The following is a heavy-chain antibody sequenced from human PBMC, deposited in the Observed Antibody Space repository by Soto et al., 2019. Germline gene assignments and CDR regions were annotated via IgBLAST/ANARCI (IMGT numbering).Heavy chain of an antibody. Sequence: GGSLRLSCAASGFTFSSYWMHWVRQAPGKGLVWVSRINSDGSDTIYADSVKGRFTISRDKAKNTLYLQMNSLRAEETAVYYCARWERVAVAGTVGYYYYMDVWGKGTTVTVSS. CDR1: GFTFSSYW. CDR2: INSDGSDT. J-gene: IGHJ6*03. V-gene: IGHV3-74*01. CDR3: ARWERVAVAGTVGYYYYMDV. D-gene: IGHD6-19*01.